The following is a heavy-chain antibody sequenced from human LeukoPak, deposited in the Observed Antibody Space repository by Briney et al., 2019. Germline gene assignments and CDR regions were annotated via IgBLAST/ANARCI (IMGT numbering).Heavy chain of an antibody. Sequence: GGSLRLSCAASGFTFSSYSMNWVRQAPGKGLEWVSSISSSSSYIYYADSVKGRFTISRDNAKNSLYLQMNSLRAEDTAVYYCARAIDYYDSSGFTWGQGTLVTVSS. CDR2: ISSSSSYI. D-gene: IGHD3-22*01. V-gene: IGHV3-21*01. J-gene: IGHJ5*02. CDR1: GFTFSSYS. CDR3: ARAIDYYDSSGFT.